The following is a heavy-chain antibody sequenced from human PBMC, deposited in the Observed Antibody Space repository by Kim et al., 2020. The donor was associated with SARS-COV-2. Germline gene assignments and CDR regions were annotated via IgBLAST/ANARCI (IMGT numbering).Heavy chain of an antibody. V-gene: IGHV3-30*01. CDR3: ARGSRGEGFGEIDY. D-gene: IGHD3-10*01. J-gene: IGHJ4*02. Sequence: DAVKDRFTISRGNYKNTLHLQMKSLRAEDTAVYYCARGSRGEGFGEIDYWGQGTLVTVSS.